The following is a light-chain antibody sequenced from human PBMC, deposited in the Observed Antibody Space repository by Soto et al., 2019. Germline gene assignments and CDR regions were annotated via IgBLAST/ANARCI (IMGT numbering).Light chain of an antibody. CDR2: DVS. CDR1: SSDVGGYNY. CDR3: RSYTSSSIVV. Sequence: QSVLTQPDSVSGSPGQSITISCTGTSSDVGGYNYVSWYQQHPGKAPKLMIYDVSNRPSGVSNRFSGSKSGNTASLTISGLQAEDEADYYCRSYTSSSIVVFGGGTKLTVL. V-gene: IGLV2-14*01. J-gene: IGLJ2*01.